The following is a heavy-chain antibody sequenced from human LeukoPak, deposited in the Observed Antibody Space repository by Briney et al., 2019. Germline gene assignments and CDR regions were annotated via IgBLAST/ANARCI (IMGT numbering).Heavy chain of an antibody. J-gene: IGHJ1*01. CDR2: INPNSGGT. CDR1: GYTFTGYY. V-gene: IGHV1-2*02. D-gene: IGHD2-2*01. CDR3: AIVGCSSTSCYEYFQH. Sequence: GDSVKVSCKASGYTFTGYYMHWVRQAPGQGLEWMGWINPNSGGTNYAQMFQGRVTMTRDTSISTAYMELSRLRSDDTTVYYCAIVGCSSTSCYEYFQHWGQGTLVTVSS.